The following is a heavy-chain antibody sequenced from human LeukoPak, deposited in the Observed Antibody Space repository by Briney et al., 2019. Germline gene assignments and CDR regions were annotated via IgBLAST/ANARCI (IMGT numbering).Heavy chain of an antibody. J-gene: IGHJ6*02. V-gene: IGHV3-7*01. CDR1: GFTFSSYW. Sequence: GGSLRLSCAVSGFTFSSYWMSWVRQAPGKGLEWVANMNQDGTEKDYVDSVKGRFTISRDKAKNSLYLQMNSLRVEDTAVYYCARVPYGDYYYYYDMDVWGQGTTVTVSS. CDR3: ARVPYGDYYYYYDMDV. CDR2: MNQDGTEK. D-gene: IGHD4-17*01.